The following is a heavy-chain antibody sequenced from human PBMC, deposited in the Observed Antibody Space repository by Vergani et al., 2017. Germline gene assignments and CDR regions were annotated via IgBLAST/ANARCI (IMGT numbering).Heavy chain of an antibody. Sequence: VNLVGSGGGVVQPGGSLRLSCEASGFSFPGYAMSWVRQAPGKGLEWVSSVSGSSATPYYADSVKGRFTISRDNAKNSLHLQMNNLRAEDTAVYYCARQSRDVFCTNGVCPLGYWGQGALVTVSS. CDR3: ARQSRDVFCTNGVCPLGY. D-gene: IGHD2-8*01. V-gene: IGHV3-48*01. CDR1: GFSFPGYA. CDR2: VSGSSATP. J-gene: IGHJ4*02.